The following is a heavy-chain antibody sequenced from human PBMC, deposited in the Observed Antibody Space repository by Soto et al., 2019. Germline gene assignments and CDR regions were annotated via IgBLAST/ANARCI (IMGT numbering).Heavy chain of an antibody. D-gene: IGHD6-19*01. Sequence: CIWLLLPPGKGLEWIGEIYHSGSNNYNPSLQRRVTISVDKSKNQFSLKLSSVTAADTAVYYCARRRAGAGTIGYYDGMDVWGQATTVT. CDR2: IYHSGSN. CDR3: ARRRAGAGTIGYYDGMDV. J-gene: IGHJ6*02. V-gene: IGHV4-4*02.